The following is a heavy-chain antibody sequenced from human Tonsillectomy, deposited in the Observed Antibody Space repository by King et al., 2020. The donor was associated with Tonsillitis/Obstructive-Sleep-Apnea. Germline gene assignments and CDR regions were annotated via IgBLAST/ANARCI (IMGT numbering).Heavy chain of an antibody. V-gene: IGHV3-11*05. CDR3: ARGRRPLPGGYYFDY. Sequence: VQLVESGGGLVKPGGSLRLSCAASGFTFSEYYMSWIRQAPGKGLEWVSYISSSSSYKNYADSVKGRFTISRDNAKNSLYLQMNSLRAEDTAVYYCARGRRPLPGGYYFDYWGQGTLVTVSS. J-gene: IGHJ4*02. CDR2: ISSSSSYK. D-gene: IGHD1-26*01. CDR1: GFTFSEYY.